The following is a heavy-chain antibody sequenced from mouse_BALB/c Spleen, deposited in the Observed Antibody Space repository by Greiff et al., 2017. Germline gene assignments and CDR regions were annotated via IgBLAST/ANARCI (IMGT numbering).Heavy chain of an antibody. CDR3: ARKDYDYGNYYAMDY. D-gene: IGHD2-4*01. CDR2: ISSGGST. J-gene: IGHJ4*01. Sequence: EVMLVESGGGLVKPGGSLKLSCAASGFTFSSYAMSWVRQTPEKRLEWVASISSGGSTYYPDSVKGRFTISRDNARNILYLQMSSLRSEDTAMYYCARKDYDYGNYYAMDYWGQGTSGTVSS. V-gene: IGHV5-6-5*01. CDR1: GFTFSSYA.